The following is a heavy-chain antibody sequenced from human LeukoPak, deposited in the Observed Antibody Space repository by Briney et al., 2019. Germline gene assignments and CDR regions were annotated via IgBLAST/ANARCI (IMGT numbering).Heavy chain of an antibody. D-gene: IGHD3-3*01. CDR3: AKDRWSGYNSPDY. V-gene: IGHV3-30*02. CDR1: GFTFSSYG. CDR2: IRYDGSNK. Sequence: PGGSLRLSCAASGFTFSSYGMHWVRQAPGKGLEWVAFIRYDGSNKYYADSVKGRFTISRGNSKNTLYLQMNSLRAEDTAVYYCAKDRWSGYNSPDYWGQGTLVTVSS. J-gene: IGHJ4*02.